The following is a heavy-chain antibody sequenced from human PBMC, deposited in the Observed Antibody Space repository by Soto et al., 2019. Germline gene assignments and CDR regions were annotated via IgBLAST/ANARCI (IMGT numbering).Heavy chain of an antibody. CDR1: GGSFSDYY. J-gene: IGHJ4*02. Sequence: QVQLQQWGAGLLKPSETLSLTCAVYGGSFSDYYWNWIRQPPGKGLEWIGEINHSGSNNYSPSLKSRATMSVDTSKNQFSLKLTSVTAADTAVYYCARGHGGSGNYYYVYWGQGILVTVSS. V-gene: IGHV4-34*01. CDR2: INHSGSN. D-gene: IGHD3-10*01. CDR3: ARGHGGSGNYYYVY.